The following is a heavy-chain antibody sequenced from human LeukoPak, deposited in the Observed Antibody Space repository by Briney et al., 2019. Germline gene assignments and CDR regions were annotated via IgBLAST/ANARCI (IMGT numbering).Heavy chain of an antibody. D-gene: IGHD3-22*01. CDR2: ISGSGGST. Sequence: GGSLRLSCAASGFTFSSYAMSWVRQAPGKGLEWVSAISGSGGSTYYADSVKGRFTISRDNSKNTLYLQMNSLRAEDTAVYYCARMPYDSSGYYKHWGQGTVVTVSS. CDR3: ARMPYDSSGYYKH. J-gene: IGHJ1*01. V-gene: IGHV3-23*01. CDR1: GFTFSSYA.